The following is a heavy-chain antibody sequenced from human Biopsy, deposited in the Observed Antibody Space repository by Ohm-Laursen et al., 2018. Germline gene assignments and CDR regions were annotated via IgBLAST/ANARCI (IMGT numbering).Heavy chain of an antibody. CDR1: GGSFSGYY. D-gene: IGHD3-16*01. V-gene: IGHV4-34*01. CDR2: VSHSGST. J-gene: IGHJ3*02. Sequence: TLSLTCAVSGGSFSGYYWGWIRQTPGKGLEWIGEVSHSGSTNYNPSLKSRVTISVDTSKNQFSLNLSSVTAADTAVYYCARLTGDYIWGNWRINHDPFDIWDQGTSVTVSS. CDR3: ARLTGDYIWGNWRINHDPFDI.